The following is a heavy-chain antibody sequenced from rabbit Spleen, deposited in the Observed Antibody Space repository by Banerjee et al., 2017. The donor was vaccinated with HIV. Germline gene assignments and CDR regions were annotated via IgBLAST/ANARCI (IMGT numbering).Heavy chain of an antibody. Sequence: QEQLVESGGGLVQPGTSLTLTCTASGFSLTSSYDMCWVRQAPGKGLEWVGCIYTGNDKTYYASWAKGRFTISKPSSTTVTLRMTSLTVADTATYFCTRDSGSAFYSSLWGPGTLVTV. CDR3: TRDSGSAFYSSL. CDR2: IYTGNDKT. V-gene: IGHV1S45*01. D-gene: IGHD1-1*01. J-gene: IGHJ4*01. CDR1: GFSLTSSYD.